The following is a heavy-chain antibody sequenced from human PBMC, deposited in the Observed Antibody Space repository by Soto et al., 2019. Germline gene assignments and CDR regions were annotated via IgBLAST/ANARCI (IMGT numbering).Heavy chain of an antibody. CDR1: GFTFSSYA. J-gene: IGHJ4*02. D-gene: IGHD2-15*01. Sequence: QVQLVESGGGVVQPGRSLRLSCAASGFTFSSYAMHRVRQAPGKGLEWVAVISYDGSNKYYADSVKGRFTISRDNSKNTLYLQMNSLRAEDTAVYYCARGRGDVVASRASYYFDYWGQGTLVTVSS. CDR2: ISYDGSNK. V-gene: IGHV3-30-3*01. CDR3: ARGRGDVVASRASYYFDY.